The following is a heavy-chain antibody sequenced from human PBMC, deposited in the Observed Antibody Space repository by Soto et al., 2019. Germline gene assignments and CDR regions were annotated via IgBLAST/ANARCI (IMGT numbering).Heavy chain of an antibody. CDR1: GYTFTSYG. D-gene: IGHD2-2*01. Sequence: ASVKVSCKASGYTFTSYGISWVRQAPGQGLEWMGWISAYNGNTNYAQKLQGRVTMTTDTSTSTAYMELRSLRSDDTAVYYCARSGPSNYYCYGMDVWGQGTTVTVSS. CDR2: ISAYNGNT. CDR3: ARSGPSNYYCYGMDV. J-gene: IGHJ6*02. V-gene: IGHV1-18*01.